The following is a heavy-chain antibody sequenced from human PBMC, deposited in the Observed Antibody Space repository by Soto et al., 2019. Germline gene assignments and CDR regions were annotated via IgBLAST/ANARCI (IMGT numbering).Heavy chain of an antibody. D-gene: IGHD2-21*01. CDR3: ARDGEGF. Sequence: PGGSLRLSCAGSGFTFSSNWMHWVRRVPGRGLVWVSRINADGSETNYEDSVEGRFTISRDNPKNTLYLQMNSLRAEDTAVYYCARDGEGFWGQGTLVTVSS. V-gene: IGHV3-74*01. J-gene: IGHJ4*02. CDR2: INADGSET. CDR1: GFTFSSNW.